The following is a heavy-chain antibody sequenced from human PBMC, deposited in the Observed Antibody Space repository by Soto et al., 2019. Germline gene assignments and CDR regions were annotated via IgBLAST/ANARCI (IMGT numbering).Heavy chain of an antibody. Sequence: GGSLRLSCAASGFTFTNYAMAWVRQAPGKGPEWVSGISFTGRNTYYAASVKGRFTISRDNSKNTLYLQMNSLKAEDTSVFYCAEGPYHDFGAGLGNWFAPWGRGTLVTVSS. CDR1: GFTFTNYA. CDR2: ISFTGRNT. D-gene: IGHD3-3*01. CDR3: AEGPYHDFGAGLGNWFAP. J-gene: IGHJ5*02. V-gene: IGHV3-23*01.